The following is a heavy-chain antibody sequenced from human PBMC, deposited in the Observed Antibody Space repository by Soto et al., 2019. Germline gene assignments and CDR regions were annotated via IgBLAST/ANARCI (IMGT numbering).Heavy chain of an antibody. D-gene: IGHD3-22*01. CDR2: ISSISRTI. J-gene: IGHJ4*02. CDR1: GFTFSSYS. V-gene: IGHV3-48*02. Sequence: PGGSLRLSCAASGFTFSSYSMSWVLQAPGKGLEWVSYISSISRTIYYADSVKGRFTISRDNAKNSVYLQMNSLREEDTAVYYCARAYYYDSSGYYSDCWGQGTLVTVSS. CDR3: ARAYYYDSSGYYSDC.